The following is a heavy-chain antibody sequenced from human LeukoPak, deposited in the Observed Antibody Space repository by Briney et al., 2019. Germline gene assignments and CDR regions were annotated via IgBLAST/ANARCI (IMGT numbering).Heavy chain of an antibody. Sequence: PSETLSLTCTVSGGSISSYYWSWLRQPPGKGLEWIGYIYYSGSTNYNPSLKSRVTISVDTSKNQFSLKLSSVTAADTAVYYCARMHSSSHDLYYYYYYYMDVWGKGTTVTVSS. CDR2: IYYSGST. CDR1: GGSISSYY. V-gene: IGHV4-59*08. D-gene: IGHD6-13*01. J-gene: IGHJ6*03. CDR3: ARMHSSSHDLYYYYYYYMDV.